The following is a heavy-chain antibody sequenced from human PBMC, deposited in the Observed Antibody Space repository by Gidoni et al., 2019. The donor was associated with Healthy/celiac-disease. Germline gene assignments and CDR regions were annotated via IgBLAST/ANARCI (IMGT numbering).Heavy chain of an antibody. D-gene: IGHD2-2*01. Sequence: EVQLVESGGGLVQPGGSLRLSCAASGLPFSSARMNWVRQAPGKGLEWVSYISSSSSTIYYADSVKGRFTISRDNAKNSLYLQMNSLRAEDTAVYYCARGYIVVVPAAPSYYFDYWGQGTLVTVSS. CDR1: GLPFSSAR. V-gene: IGHV3-48*01. J-gene: IGHJ4*02. CDR2: ISSSSSTI. CDR3: ARGYIVVVPAAPSYYFDY.